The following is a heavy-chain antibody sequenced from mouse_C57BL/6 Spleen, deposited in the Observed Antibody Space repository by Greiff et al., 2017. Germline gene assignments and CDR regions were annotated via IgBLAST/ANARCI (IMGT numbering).Heavy chain of an antibody. CDR2: ISYDGSN. CDR3: SREEGIYYDYDAGYYFDD. Sequence: DVKLQESGPGLVKPSQSLSLTCSVTGYSITSGYYWNWIRQFPGNKLEWMGYISYDGSNNYNPSLKNRSSITRDTSKNQFFLKLNSVTTEDTATYYCSREEGIYYDYDAGYYFDDWGQGTTLTVSS. V-gene: IGHV3-6*01. J-gene: IGHJ2*01. CDR1: GYSITSGYY. D-gene: IGHD2-4*01.